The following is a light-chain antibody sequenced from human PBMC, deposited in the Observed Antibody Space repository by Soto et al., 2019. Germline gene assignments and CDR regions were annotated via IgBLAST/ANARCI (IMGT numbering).Light chain of an antibody. J-gene: IGKJ2*01. V-gene: IGKV3-20*01. Sequence: EIVLTQSPGTLSLSPGERATLSCRASQSVSSSYLAWYQQKPGQAPRLLIYGASSRATGIPDRFSGSGSGTDFTLNISRLEPEDLAVYFCQHYGNSPPFTFGQGTKVEIK. CDR1: QSVSSSY. CDR2: GAS. CDR3: QHYGNSPPFT.